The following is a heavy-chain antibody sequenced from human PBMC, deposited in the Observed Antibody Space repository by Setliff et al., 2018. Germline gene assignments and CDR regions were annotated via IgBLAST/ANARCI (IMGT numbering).Heavy chain of an antibody. CDR1: GYTFTSYG. CDR2: ISAYNANI. Sequence: ASVKVSCKASGYTFTSYGISWVRQAPGQGLEWMGWISAYNANINYTENVQGRVTMTTETSTSTAYMELRGLTPDDTAVYYCARESDYYGSGNFYVADHWGQGTLVTVSS. V-gene: IGHV1-18*01. D-gene: IGHD3-10*01. J-gene: IGHJ4*02. CDR3: ARESDYYGSGNFYVADH.